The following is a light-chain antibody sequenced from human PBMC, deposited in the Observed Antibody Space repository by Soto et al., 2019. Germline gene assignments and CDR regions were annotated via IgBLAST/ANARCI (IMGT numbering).Light chain of an antibody. CDR2: STN. V-gene: IGLV7-43*01. CDR3: LLHYSGSWV. CDR1: AGAVTSFYY. J-gene: IGLJ3*02. Sequence: QAVVTQEPSLTVSPGGTVTLTCASSAGAVTSFYYANWFQRKPGQAPRTLIYSTNSKHSWTPARFSGSLLGGKAALTLSGVQPEDEAEYYCLLHYSGSWVFGGGTKLTVL.